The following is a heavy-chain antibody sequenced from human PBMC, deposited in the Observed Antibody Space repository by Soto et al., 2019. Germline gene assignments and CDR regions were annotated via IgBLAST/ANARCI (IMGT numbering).Heavy chain of an antibody. CDR1: GFTVRSYW. J-gene: IGHJ4*02. CDR2: IKEDGSEI. D-gene: IGHD3-16*01. Sequence: GGSLRLSCAASGFTVRSYWMNWVRQAPGKGLEWVASIKEDGSEIYYLHSVRGRFSISRDSAGNALHLTMNYLSAEDTGVYFCARDIGFDYVNWGQGTLVTVSS. V-gene: IGHV3-7*01. CDR3: ARDIGFDYVN.